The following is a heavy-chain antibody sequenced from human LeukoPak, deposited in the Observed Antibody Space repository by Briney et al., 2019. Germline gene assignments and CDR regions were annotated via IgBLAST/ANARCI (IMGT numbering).Heavy chain of an antibody. D-gene: IGHD5-18*01. CDR3: AKDFCGYGRMIDY. CDR1: GFTFSGYA. V-gene: IGHV3-23*01. Sequence: GGSLRLSCAASGFTFSGYAMSWVRQAPGKGLEWVSVISDSGGSVYYADSVKRRFTIFRDNSKNTVDLQMNSLRVEDTAVYYCAKDFCGYGRMIDYWGQGTLVTVSS. CDR2: ISDSGGSV. J-gene: IGHJ4*02.